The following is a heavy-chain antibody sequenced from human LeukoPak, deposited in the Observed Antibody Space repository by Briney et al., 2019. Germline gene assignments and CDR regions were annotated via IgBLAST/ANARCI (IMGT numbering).Heavy chain of an antibody. J-gene: IGHJ4*02. V-gene: IGHV4-34*01. Sequence: SETLSLTCAVYGGSFSGYYWSWIRQPPEKGLEWIAEINHDGSTNYNPSLKSRVTMALDKSKNHLSLNLTSVTAADTAVYYCSRENGAFSPFGYWGQGTLVTVPS. CDR1: GGSFSGYY. CDR3: SRENGAFSPFGY. CDR2: INHDGST. D-gene: IGHD2-8*01.